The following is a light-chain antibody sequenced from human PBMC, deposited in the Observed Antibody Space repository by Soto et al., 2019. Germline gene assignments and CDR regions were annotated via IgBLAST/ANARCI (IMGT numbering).Light chain of an antibody. CDR1: QRVSSSY. CDR2: GAS. J-gene: IGKJ4*01. CDR3: QQYGSSPLT. V-gene: IGKV3-20*01. Sequence: EIVLTQSPGTLSLSPGERVTLSCRASQRVSSSYIAWYQQKPGQAPRLLIYGASSRATGIPDRFSGSGSGTDFTLTISRLEPEDFAVYSCQQYGSSPLTFGGGTTVEIK.